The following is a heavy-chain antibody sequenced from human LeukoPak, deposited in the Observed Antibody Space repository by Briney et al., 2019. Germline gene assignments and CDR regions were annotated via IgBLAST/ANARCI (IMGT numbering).Heavy chain of an antibody. J-gene: IGHJ4*02. CDR1: GGSFSGYY. CDR3: ASGSMITFGGVED. D-gene: IGHD3-16*01. CDR2: INHSGST. Sequence: PSETLSLTCAVYGGSFSGYYWSWIRQPPGKGLEWIGEINHSGSTNYNPSLKSRVTISVDTSKNQFSLKLGSVTAADTAVYYCASGSMITFGGVEDWGQGTLVTASS. V-gene: IGHV4-34*01.